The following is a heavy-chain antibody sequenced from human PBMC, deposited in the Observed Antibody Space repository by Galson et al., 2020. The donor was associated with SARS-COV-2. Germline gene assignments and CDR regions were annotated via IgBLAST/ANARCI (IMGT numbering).Heavy chain of an antibody. J-gene: IGHJ4*02. D-gene: IGHD2-15*01. CDR3: WSTLGYCSGGSCYTYGTFDY. CDR2: IIPISGTA. V-gene: IGHV1-69*13. Sequence: SVKVSCKASGGTFSSYACSWVRQAPGQGLEWMGGIIPISGTANYAQKFQGRVTITADESTSTAHMELSSLRSEDTAVYYCWSTLGYCSGGSCYTYGTFDYWGQGTLVTVSS. CDR1: GGTFSSYA.